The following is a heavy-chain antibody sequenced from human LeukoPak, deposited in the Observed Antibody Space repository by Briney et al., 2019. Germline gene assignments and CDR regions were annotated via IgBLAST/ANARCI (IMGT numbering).Heavy chain of an antibody. V-gene: IGHV3-73*01. J-gene: IGHJ4*02. CDR1: GFTFSGSA. CDR3: TTESSRQSPFDY. CDR2: IRSKANSYAT. Sequence: GGSLRLSCAASGFTFSGSAMHWVRQASGKGLEWVGRIRSKANSYATAYAASVKGRFTISRDDSKNTAYLQMNSLKTEDTAVYYCTTESSRQSPFDYRGQGTLVTVSS. D-gene: IGHD6-19*01.